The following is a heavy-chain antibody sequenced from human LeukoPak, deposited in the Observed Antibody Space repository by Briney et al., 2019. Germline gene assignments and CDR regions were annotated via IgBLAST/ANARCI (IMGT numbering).Heavy chain of an antibody. Sequence: PGGSLRLSCAASGFTFSIYWMSWVRQAPGKGLEWVANIKQDGSEKYYVDSVKGRFTISRDNAKNSLYLQMNSLRAEETAVYYCASRKVTLAGSWGQGTLVTVSS. J-gene: IGHJ4*02. CDR2: IKQDGSEK. CDR3: ASRKVTLAGS. D-gene: IGHD2-21*02. V-gene: IGHV3-7*01. CDR1: GFTFSIYW.